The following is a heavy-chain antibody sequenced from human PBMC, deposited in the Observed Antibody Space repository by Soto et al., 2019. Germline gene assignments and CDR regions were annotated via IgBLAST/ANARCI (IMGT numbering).Heavy chain of an antibody. J-gene: IGHJ4*02. V-gene: IGHV3-23*01. CDR1: GFTFSSYA. Sequence: GGSLRLSCAASGFTFSSYAMTWVRQAPGKGLEWVSGLSGSGESTYYAGSVKGRFTISRDNSKRTLYLQMTSLRAEDTAVYFCAKGVAPAAIGAGGGYFDYWGPGTVVTVSS. D-gene: IGHD2-2*01. CDR3: AKGVAPAAIGAGGGYFDY. CDR2: LSGSGEST.